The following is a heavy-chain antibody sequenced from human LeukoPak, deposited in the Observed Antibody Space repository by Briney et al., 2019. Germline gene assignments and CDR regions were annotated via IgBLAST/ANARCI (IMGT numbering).Heavy chain of an antibody. CDR3: ARGPGVVPARYYLDY. V-gene: IGHV3-21*01. CDR2: ISSSSSYI. D-gene: IGHD2-2*01. J-gene: IGHJ4*02. Sequence: GGSLRLSCAASGFTFSSYSMNWVRQAPGKGLEWVSSISSSSSYIYYAGSVKGRFTISRDNAKNSLYLQMNSLRAEDTAVYYCARGPGVVPARYYLDYWGQGTLVTVSS. CDR1: GFTFSSYS.